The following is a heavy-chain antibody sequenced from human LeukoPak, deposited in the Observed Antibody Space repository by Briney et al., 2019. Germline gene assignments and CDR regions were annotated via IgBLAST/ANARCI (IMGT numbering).Heavy chain of an antibody. CDR3: ARLGGRDRGSYSGPDY. J-gene: IGHJ4*02. CDR2: INWNGYST. Sequence: GGSLTLSCAASGFTFDNYAMSWVRQAPGKGLEWVSTINWNGYSTDYADSVKGRFTISRDNAKNSLFLQMNSLRAEDTAFYYCARLGGRDRGSYSGPDYWGQGNLVTVSS. D-gene: IGHD1-26*01. CDR1: GFTFDNYA. V-gene: IGHV3-20*04.